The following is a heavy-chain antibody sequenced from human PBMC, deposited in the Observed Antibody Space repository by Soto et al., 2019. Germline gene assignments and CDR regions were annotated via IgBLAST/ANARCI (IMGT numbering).Heavy chain of an antibody. D-gene: IGHD3-10*01. CDR3: AKGGISLVRGSFDY. CDR1: GITLRSYA. CDR2: MSGSGDST. J-gene: IGHJ4*02. Sequence: EVQLLESGGGLVQPGGSLRLSCAVSGITLRSYAMSWVRQAPGKGLEWVTAMSGSGDSTYYSDSVKGRFTISRDNXXNTLFLQMNSLRAEDTAVYYCAKGGISLVRGSFDYWGQGTLVTVSS. V-gene: IGHV3-23*01.